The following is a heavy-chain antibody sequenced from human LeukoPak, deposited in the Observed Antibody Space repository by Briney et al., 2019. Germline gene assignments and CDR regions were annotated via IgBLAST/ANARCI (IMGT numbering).Heavy chain of an antibody. CDR1: GGTFSSYA. CDR2: IIPILGIA. V-gene: IGHV1-69*04. J-gene: IGHJ3*02. D-gene: IGHD1-26*01. CDR3: ASGWELRDAFDT. Sequence: GSSVKVSCKASGGTFSSYAISWVRQAPGQGLEWMGRIIPILGIANYAQKFQGRVTITADKSTSTAYMELSSLRSEDTAVYYCASGWELRDAFDTWGQGTMVTVSS.